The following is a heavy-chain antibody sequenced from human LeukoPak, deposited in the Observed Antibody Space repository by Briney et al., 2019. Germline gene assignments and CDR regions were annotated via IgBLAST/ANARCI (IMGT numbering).Heavy chain of an antibody. D-gene: IGHD5-18*01. Sequence: SVKVSCKASGGTFASYAISWVRQAAGQGLEWMGRIIPIFGTVNYAQKFQGRVTMTTDESTSTAYMELSSLRSKDTAVYYCARVSTEEDTAMAVFDYWGQGTLVTVSS. CDR2: IIPIFGTV. CDR1: GGTFASYA. V-gene: IGHV1-69*05. J-gene: IGHJ4*02. CDR3: ARVSTEEDTAMAVFDY.